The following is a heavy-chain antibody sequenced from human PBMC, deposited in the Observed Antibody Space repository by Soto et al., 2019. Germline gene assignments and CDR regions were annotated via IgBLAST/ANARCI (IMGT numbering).Heavy chain of an antibody. CDR2: IKQDGSEK. Sequence: EVQLVESGGGLVQPGGSLRLSCAASGFTFSSYWMSWVRQAPGKGLEWVANIKQDGSEKYYVDSVKGRFTISRDNAKNSLYLQMNSLRAEDTAVYYCARDRIGQLARFDYWGQGTLVTVSS. CDR1: GFTFSSYW. V-gene: IGHV3-7*03. CDR3: ARDRIGQLARFDY. D-gene: IGHD6-13*01. J-gene: IGHJ4*02.